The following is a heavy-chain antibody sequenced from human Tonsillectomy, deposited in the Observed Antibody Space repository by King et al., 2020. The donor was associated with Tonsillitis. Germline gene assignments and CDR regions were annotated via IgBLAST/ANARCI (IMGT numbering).Heavy chain of an antibody. CDR1: GGSITNYY. V-gene: IGHV4-59*01. Sequence: QLQESGPGLVKPSETLSLTCSVSGGSITNYYWNWIRQPPGKGLEWIGHIYHSGITNYNPSLNSRFTMSLDTSENQFSLKLTSVTAADTAVYYCARACTGSAKCAFEICGPGTMVTVSS. CDR2: IYHSGIT. D-gene: IGHD2-8*02. CDR3: ARACTGSAKCAFEI. J-gene: IGHJ3*02.